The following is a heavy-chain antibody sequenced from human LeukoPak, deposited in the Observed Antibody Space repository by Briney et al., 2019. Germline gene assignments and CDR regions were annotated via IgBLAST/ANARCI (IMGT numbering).Heavy chain of an antibody. Sequence: GGSLRLSCAASGFTFTSYSMNWVRQAPGKGLEWVSSISISSSYIYYADSVKGRFTISRDNAKNSLYLQMNSLRAEDTAVYYCAREEDIVVVPAATWLGEAAAGHGNFDYWGQGTLVTVSS. J-gene: IGHJ4*02. CDR2: ISISSSYI. CDR1: GFTFTSYS. D-gene: IGHD2-2*01. CDR3: AREEDIVVVPAATWLGEAAAGHGNFDY. V-gene: IGHV3-21*01.